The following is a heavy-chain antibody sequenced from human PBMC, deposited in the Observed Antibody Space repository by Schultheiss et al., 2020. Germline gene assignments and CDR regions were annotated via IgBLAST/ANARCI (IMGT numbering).Heavy chain of an antibody. D-gene: IGHD1-26*01. CDR3: ARCTSGSCDYFAY. V-gene: IGHV4-30-2*01. CDR1: GGSISSGGYS. CDR2: IYHSGST. J-gene: IGHJ4*02. Sequence: SETLSLTCAVSGGSISSGGYSWSWIRQPPGKGLEWIGYIYHSGSTNYNPSLKSRATLSVDTSKNQFSLRLRSVTAADTAVYYCARCTSGSCDYFAYWCQGPLVTVPS.